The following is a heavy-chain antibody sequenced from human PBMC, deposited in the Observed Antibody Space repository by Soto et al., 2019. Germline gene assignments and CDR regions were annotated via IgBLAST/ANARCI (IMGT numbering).Heavy chain of an antibody. J-gene: IGHJ6*02. CDR2: ISSSSSYI. CDR1: GFTFSSYS. Sequence: EVQLVASGGGLVKPGGSLRLSCAASGFTFSSYSMNWVRQAPGKGLEWVSSISSSSSYIYYADSVKGRFTISRDNAKNSLYLQMNSLRAEDTAVYYCARDFAGGSYYYYYGMDVWGQGTTVTVSS. V-gene: IGHV3-21*01. D-gene: IGHD1-26*01. CDR3: ARDFAGGSYYYYYGMDV.